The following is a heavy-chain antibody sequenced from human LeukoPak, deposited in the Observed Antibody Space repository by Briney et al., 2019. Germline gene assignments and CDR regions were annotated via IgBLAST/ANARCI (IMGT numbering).Heavy chain of an antibody. J-gene: IGHJ4*02. D-gene: IGHD4-17*01. CDR2: ISYDGSNK. CDR1: GFTFSSYA. CDR3: ARLLGAGTTFDY. V-gene: IGHV3-30*07. Sequence: GRSLRLSCAASGFTFSSYAMHWVRQAPGKGLEWVAVISYDGSNKYYADSVKGRFTISRDNAKNSLYLQMDSLSAEDTAVYYCARLLGAGTTFDYWGQGAQVTVSS.